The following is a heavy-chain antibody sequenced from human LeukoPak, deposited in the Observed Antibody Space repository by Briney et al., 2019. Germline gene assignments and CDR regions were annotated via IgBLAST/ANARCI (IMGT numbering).Heavy chain of an antibody. CDR3: ARGRYSYGRKYDY. V-gene: IGHV4-34*01. D-gene: IGHD5-18*01. CDR2: INHSGST. Sequence: KPSETLSLTCAVYGGSFSGYYWSWIRQPPGKGLEWIGEINHSGSTNYNPSLKSRVTISVDTSKNQFSLKLSSVTAADTAVYYCARGRYSYGRKYDYWGQGTLVTVSS. J-gene: IGHJ4*02. CDR1: GGSFSGYY.